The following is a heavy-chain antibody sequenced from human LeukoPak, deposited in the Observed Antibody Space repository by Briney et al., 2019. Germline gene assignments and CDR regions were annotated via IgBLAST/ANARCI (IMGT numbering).Heavy chain of an antibody. D-gene: IGHD3-3*01. V-gene: IGHV1-2*02. CDR3: ARDVTKRIGFDP. J-gene: IGHJ5*02. CDR2: INPNSGGT. CDR1: GYTFTGYY. Sequence: ASVKVSCKASGYTFTGYYMHWVRRAPGQGLEWMGWINPNSGGTNYAQKFQGRVTITRDTSISTAYMELSRLRSDDTAVYYCARDVTKRIGFDPWGQGTLVTVSS.